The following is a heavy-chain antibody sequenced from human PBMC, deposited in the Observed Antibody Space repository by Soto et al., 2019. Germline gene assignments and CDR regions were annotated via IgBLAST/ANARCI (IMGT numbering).Heavy chain of an antibody. CDR2: INPNSGGT. D-gene: IGHD3-3*01. Sequence: VASVKVSCKASGYTFTGYYMHWVRQAPGQGLEWMGWINPNSGGTNYAQKFQGRVTMTRDTSISTAYMELSRLRSDDTAVYYCARVHRVEITIFGVVISNLNWFDPWGQGTLVTVSS. CDR3: ARVHRVEITIFGVVISNLNWFDP. CDR1: GYTFTGYY. J-gene: IGHJ5*02. V-gene: IGHV1-2*02.